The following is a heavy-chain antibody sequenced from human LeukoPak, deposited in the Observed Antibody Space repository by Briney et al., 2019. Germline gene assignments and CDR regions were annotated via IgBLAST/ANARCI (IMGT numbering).Heavy chain of an antibody. D-gene: IGHD3-3*01. V-gene: IGHV1-18*01. CDR1: GYTFTSYG. CDR2: ISAYNGNT. CDR3: ARSYDFWSGYYGNWFDP. J-gene: IGHJ5*02. Sequence: GASVKVSCKASGYTFTSYGISWVRQAPGQGVEWMGWISAYNGNTNYAQKLQGRVTMTTDTSTSTAYMELRSLRSDDTAVYYCARSYDFWSGYYGNWFDPWGQGTLVTVSS.